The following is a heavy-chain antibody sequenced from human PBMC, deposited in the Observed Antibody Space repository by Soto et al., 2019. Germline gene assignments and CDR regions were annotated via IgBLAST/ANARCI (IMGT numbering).Heavy chain of an antibody. CDR2: IIPIFGTA. D-gene: IGHD6-19*01. CDR3: ASRCLEGGGYSSGWYYFDY. Sequence: ASVKVSCKASGGTFSSYAISWVRQAPGQGLEWMGGIIPIFGTANYAQKFQGRVTITADESTSTAYMELSSLRSEDAAGYSCASRCLEGGGYSSGWYYFDYWGQGTLVTVSS. J-gene: IGHJ4*02. CDR1: GGTFSSYA. V-gene: IGHV1-69*13.